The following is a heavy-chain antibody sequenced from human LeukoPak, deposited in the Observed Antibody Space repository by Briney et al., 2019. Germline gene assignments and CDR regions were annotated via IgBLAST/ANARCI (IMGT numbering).Heavy chain of an antibody. D-gene: IGHD6-6*01. Sequence: SETLSLTCTVSGASISTYYWTWIRQPPGKGLEWIGYIYHSGSTNYNHSLKSRVTISLDTSRNQFSLRLSSVTAADTAVYFCAREYSTSSEGDYFDYWGQGSLVTVSS. CDR3: AREYSTSSEGDYFDY. J-gene: IGHJ4*02. CDR2: IYHSGST. CDR1: GASISTYY. V-gene: IGHV4-59*01.